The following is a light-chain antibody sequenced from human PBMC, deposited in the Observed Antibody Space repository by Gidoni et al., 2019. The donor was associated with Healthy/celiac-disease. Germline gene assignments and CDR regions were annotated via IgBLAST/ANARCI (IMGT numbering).Light chain of an antibody. V-gene: IGKV3-11*01. CDR3: QQRSNWPPLT. CDR2: DAS. Sequence: ELVLTQSPATLSLSPGERATLSCRASQSVSSYLAGYQQKPGQAPRLLLFDASNSATGIPARFSGSGSGTDVTLTISSLEPEDFAVYYCQQRSNWPPLTFGGXTKVEIK. J-gene: IGKJ4*01. CDR1: QSVSSY.